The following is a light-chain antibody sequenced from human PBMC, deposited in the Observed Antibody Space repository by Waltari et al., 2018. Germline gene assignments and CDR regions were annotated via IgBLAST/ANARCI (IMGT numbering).Light chain of an antibody. CDR3: QQRSNWPLIT. CDR2: DAS. CDR1: QRVINY. V-gene: IGKV3-11*01. Sequence: EIVLTQSPATLSLSPGERATLPCRASQRVINYLAWYQQKPGQAPRLLIYDASNRATDIPARFSGSVSGTDFTLTISSLEPEDFAVYYCQQRSNWPLITFGQGTRLEIK. J-gene: IGKJ5*01.